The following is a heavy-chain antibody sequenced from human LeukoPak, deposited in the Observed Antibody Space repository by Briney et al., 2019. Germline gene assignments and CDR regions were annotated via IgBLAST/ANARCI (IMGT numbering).Heavy chain of an antibody. CDR2: ISGSGGST. D-gene: IGHD3-3*01. Sequence: GGSLRLSCAASGFQFSSCAMRWVRQAPGKGLEWVSAISGSGGSTYYADSVKGRFTISRDNSKNTLYLQMNSLRAEDTAVYYCAKAYYGDYYDYWGQGTLVTVSS. CDR1: GFQFSSCA. CDR3: AKAYYGDYYDY. J-gene: IGHJ4*02. V-gene: IGHV3-23*01.